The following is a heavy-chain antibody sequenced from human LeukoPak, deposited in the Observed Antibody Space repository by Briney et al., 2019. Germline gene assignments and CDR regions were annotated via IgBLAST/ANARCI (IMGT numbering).Heavy chain of an antibody. CDR3: ARGVEWLLPLGASDI. D-gene: IGHD3-3*01. CDR2: IKFDGSEK. CDR1: GFTFSNYW. Sequence: PGGSLRLSCAASGFTFSNYWMSWVRQAPGKGLEWVANIKFDGSEKFYVDSVKGRFTISRDNAKNSLYLQMNGLRAEDTAVYYCARGVEWLLPLGASDIWGQGTMVTVSS. V-gene: IGHV3-7*01. J-gene: IGHJ3*02.